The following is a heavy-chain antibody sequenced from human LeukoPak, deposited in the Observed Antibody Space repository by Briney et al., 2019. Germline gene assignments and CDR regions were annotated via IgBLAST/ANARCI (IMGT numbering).Heavy chain of an antibody. CDR3: ARVYCSSTSCQYYFDY. J-gene: IGHJ4*02. CDR1: GYTFTSYA. CDR2: INAGNGNT. Sequence: AASVKVSCKASGYTFTSYAMHWVRQAPGQRLEWMGWINAGNGNTKYSQRFQGRVTITRDTSASTAYMELSSLRSEDTAVYYCARVYCSSTSCQYYFDYWGQGTLVTVSS. V-gene: IGHV1-3*01. D-gene: IGHD2-2*01.